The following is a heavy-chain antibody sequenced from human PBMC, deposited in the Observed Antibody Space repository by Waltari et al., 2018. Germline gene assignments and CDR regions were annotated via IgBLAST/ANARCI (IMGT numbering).Heavy chain of an antibody. Sequence: QVQLQESGPGLVKPSQTLSLTCTVSGASISSSSYYWRWVRQSPGRGLEWCGYSYYGGRTFYIPYLTTRVYISVETSNNRCSLKLSSVTAADTAIDYCARAKSYCTGGTCYISPSWFDPWGQGTLVTVSS. J-gene: IGHJ5*02. CDR1: GASISSSSYY. V-gene: IGHV4-30-4*01. CDR3: ARAKSYCTGGTCYISPSWFDP. CDR2: SYYGGRT. D-gene: IGHD2-8*02.